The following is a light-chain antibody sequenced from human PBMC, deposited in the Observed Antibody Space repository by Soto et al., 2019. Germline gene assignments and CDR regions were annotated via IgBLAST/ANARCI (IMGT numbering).Light chain of an antibody. CDR2: GAS. Sequence: EIVLTQSPGTLSLSPGERATLSCRAIQSVSSSYLTWYQQKPGQAPRLLIYGASTRATGIPDRFSGSGSGTDFALIISRLEPEDFVVYYCQHYVNSPPGTFGQGTKVDIK. V-gene: IGKV3-20*01. CDR3: QHYVNSPPGT. CDR1: QSVSSSY. J-gene: IGKJ1*01.